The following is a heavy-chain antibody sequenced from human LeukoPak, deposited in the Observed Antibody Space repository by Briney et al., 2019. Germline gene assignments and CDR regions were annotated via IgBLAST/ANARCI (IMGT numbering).Heavy chain of an antibody. CDR1: GAPISSDF. D-gene: IGHD6-13*01. CDR2: IFSSGII. J-gene: IGHJ4*02. Sequence: SETLSLTCNVSGAPISSDFWSWIRQPAGKGLEWVGRIFSSGIINYNPSLKSRLTMSVDTAKNQFSLNLSSVTAADTAVYYCAREGGSSRNFDYWGQGTLVTVSS. CDR3: AREGGSSRNFDY. V-gene: IGHV4-4*07.